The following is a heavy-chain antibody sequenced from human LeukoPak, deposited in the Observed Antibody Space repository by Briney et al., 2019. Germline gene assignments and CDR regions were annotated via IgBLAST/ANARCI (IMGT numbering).Heavy chain of an antibody. CDR3: ARSPYDGYGGNSGGWFDP. V-gene: IGHV1-46*01. J-gene: IGHJ5*02. Sequence: ASVKVSCKASGYTFTSYYMHWVRQAPGQGLEWMGIINPSGGSTSYAQKFQGRVTMTRDMSTSTVYMELSSLRSEDTAVYYRARSPYDGYGGNSGGWFDPWGQGTLVTVSS. CDR1: GYTFTSYY. CDR2: INPSGGST. D-gene: IGHD4-23*01.